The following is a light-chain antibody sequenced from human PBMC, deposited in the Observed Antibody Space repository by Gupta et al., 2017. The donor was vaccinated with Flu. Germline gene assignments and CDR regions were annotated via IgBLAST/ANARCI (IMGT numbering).Light chain of an antibody. V-gene: IGKV2D-29*01. CDR3: MQRIQIPRT. CDR2: YVS. J-gene: IGKJ4*01. CDR1: QSLLHSDGKTY. Sequence: DIVMTQTPLSLSVTPGQPASISCKSSQSLLHSDGKTYLYWYLQKPGQPPHLLIYYVSNRSAGVTERCSSSGSGADVTPKSSRGEAEDVVVDYCMQRIQIPRTFGGGTKVEIK.